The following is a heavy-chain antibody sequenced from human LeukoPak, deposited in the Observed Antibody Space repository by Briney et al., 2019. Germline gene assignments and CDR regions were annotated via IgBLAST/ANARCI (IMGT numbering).Heavy chain of an antibody. D-gene: IGHD6-19*01. CDR3: TRDRGYSSGLDY. J-gene: IGHJ4*02. Sequence: PGGSLRLSCAASGFTFSSYAMSWVRQAPGKGLEWVSAISGSGGSTYYADSVKGRFTIPRDNARNTLYLQMNSLRAEDTAVYYCTRDRGYSSGLDYWGQGTLVTVSS. V-gene: IGHV3-23*01. CDR1: GFTFSSYA. CDR2: ISGSGGST.